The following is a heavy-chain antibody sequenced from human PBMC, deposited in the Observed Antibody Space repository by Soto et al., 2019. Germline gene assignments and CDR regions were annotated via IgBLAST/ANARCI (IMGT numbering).Heavy chain of an antibody. CDR1: GYTFTSYG. CDR2: ISAYNGNT. D-gene: IGHD3-3*01. J-gene: IGHJ5*02. CDR3: ARGGRAYDFWSGYYTVYNWFDP. V-gene: IGHV1-18*01. Sequence: ASVKVSCKASGYTFTSYGIIWVRQAPGQGLEWMGWISAYNGNTNYAQKLQGRVTMTTDTSTSTAYMELRSLRSDDTAVYYCARGGRAYDFWSGYYTVYNWFDPWGQGTLVTVSS.